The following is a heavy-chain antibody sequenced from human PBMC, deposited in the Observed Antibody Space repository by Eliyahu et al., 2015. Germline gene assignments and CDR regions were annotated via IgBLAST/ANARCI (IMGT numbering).Heavy chain of an antibody. CDR3: AIGRDDYGDYRRLSN. Sequence: QVQLVQSGAXVXKPGXSVKVSCKXSGGTFXXYAXSWVRQAPGQGLEWMGGIIPIFGTANYAQKFQGRVTITADESTSTAYMELSSLRSDDTAVHYCAIGRDDYGDYRRLSNWGQGTLVTVSS. CDR1: GGTFXXYA. CDR2: IIPIFGTA. V-gene: IGHV1-69*01. J-gene: IGHJ4*02. D-gene: IGHD4-17*01.